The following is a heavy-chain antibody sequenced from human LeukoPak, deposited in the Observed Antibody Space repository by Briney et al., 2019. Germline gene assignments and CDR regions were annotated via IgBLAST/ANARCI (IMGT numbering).Heavy chain of an antibody. CDR2: MHYSGST. CDR1: DGSISSYY. J-gene: IGHJ4*02. CDR3: AGWILYSSGSYSDY. V-gene: IGHV4-59*01. D-gene: IGHD3-10*01. Sequence: SETLSLTCTVSDGSISSYYWSWIRQPPGKGLEWIGYMHYSGSTNYNPSLKSRVTISVDTSKNQFSLKLSSVTAADTAVYYCAGWILYSSGSYSDYWGQGTLVTVSS.